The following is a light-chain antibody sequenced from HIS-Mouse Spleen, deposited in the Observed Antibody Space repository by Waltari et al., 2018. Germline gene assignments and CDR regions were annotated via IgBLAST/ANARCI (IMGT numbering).Light chain of an antibody. CDR1: STDVGGYHY. CDR2: EVS. Sequence: QSALPQPPSASGSPGQSVTISCTGTSTDVGGYHYVSWYQQHPGKAPKPMIYEVSKRPSGVPDRFSGSKSGNTASLTVSGLQAEDEADYYCSSYAGSNNLVFGGGTKLTVL. CDR3: SSYAGSNNLV. V-gene: IGLV2-8*01. J-gene: IGLJ2*01.